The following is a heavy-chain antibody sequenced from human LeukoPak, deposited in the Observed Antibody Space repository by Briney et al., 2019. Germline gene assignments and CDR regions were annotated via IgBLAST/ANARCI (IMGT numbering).Heavy chain of an antibody. D-gene: IGHD2-2*01. V-gene: IGHV4-61*05. Sequence: SETLSLTCAVSGGSISSNSYYWGWIRQPPGKGLEWIGYIYYSGSTNYNPSLKSRVTISVDTSKNQFSLKLRSVTAADTAVYHCARTSGGYCRSTRCWAYYYYMDVWGKGTTVTISS. J-gene: IGHJ6*03. CDR2: IYYSGST. CDR3: ARTSGGYCRSTRCWAYYYYMDV. CDR1: GGSISSNSYY.